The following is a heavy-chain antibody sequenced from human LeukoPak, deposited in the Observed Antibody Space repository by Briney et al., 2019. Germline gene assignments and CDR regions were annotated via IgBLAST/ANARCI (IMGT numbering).Heavy chain of an antibody. Sequence: SETLSLTCTVSGGSISSGGYYWTWIRQPPWKGLEWLGYIFYSGGTYFNSSLKMQISISVDTSKNKFSLKLSFVTAAHTARYYCARVEGTSIESYFNYWGQGTLVTVSS. V-gene: IGHV4-31*01. CDR2: IFYSGGT. CDR1: GGSISSGGYY. CDR3: ARVEGTSIESYFNY. D-gene: IGHD2-21*01. J-gene: IGHJ4*02.